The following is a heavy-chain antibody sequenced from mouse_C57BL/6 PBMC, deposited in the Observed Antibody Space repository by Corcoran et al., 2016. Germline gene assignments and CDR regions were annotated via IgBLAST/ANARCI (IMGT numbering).Heavy chain of an antibody. CDR3: ARGYGNPWFAY. CDR2: INPNNGGT. CDR1: GYTFTDYY. J-gene: IGHJ3*01. V-gene: IGHV1-26*01. D-gene: IGHD2-1*01. Sequence: EVQLQQSGPELVKPGASVKISCKASGYTFTDYYMNWVKQSHGKSLEWIGDINPNNGGTSYNQKFKGKATLTVDKSSSTAYKELRSLTSEDSAVYYCARGYGNPWFAYWGQGTLVTVSA.